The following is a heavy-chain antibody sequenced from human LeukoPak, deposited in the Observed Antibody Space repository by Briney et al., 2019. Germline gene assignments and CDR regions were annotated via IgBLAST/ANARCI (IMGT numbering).Heavy chain of an antibody. Sequence: GGSLRLSCAASGFTSSSYAMSWVRQAPGKGLEWVSTFSGSGGNTYYADSVKGRFTISRDNSKNTLYLQMHSLRAEDTAVYYCAGRGSGSYFDYWGQGTLVTVSS. D-gene: IGHD3-10*01. J-gene: IGHJ4*02. V-gene: IGHV3-23*01. CDR2: FSGSGGNT. CDR1: GFTSSSYA. CDR3: AGRGSGSYFDY.